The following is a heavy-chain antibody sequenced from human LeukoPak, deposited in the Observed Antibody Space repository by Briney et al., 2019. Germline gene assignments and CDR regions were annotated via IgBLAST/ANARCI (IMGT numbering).Heavy chain of an antibody. V-gene: IGHV3-23*01. CDR1: GFTFSNHG. J-gene: IGHJ6*03. D-gene: IGHD2-15*01. CDR2: ISPRGGGT. CDR3: AKTAASMDV. Sequence: GGSLRLSCAASGFTFSNHGMNWVRQAPGKGLEWLSGISPRGGGTYYADSVKGRFTISRDNAKNSLYLQMNSLRAEDTAVYYCAKTAASMDVWGKGITVTVSS.